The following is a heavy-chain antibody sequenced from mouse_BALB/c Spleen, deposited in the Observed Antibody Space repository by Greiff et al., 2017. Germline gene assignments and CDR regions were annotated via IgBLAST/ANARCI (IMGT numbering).Heavy chain of an antibody. V-gene: IGHV3-2*02. CDR3: ARPSTGTGFDY. J-gene: IGHJ2*01. D-gene: IGHD4-1*02. Sequence: VQLKQSGPGLVKPSQSLSLTCTVTGYSITSDYAWNWIRQFPGNKLEWMGYISYSGSTSYNPSLKSRISITRDTSKNQFFLQLNSVTTEDTATYYCARPSTGTGFDYWGQGTTLTVSS. CDR1: GYSITSDYA. CDR2: ISYSGST.